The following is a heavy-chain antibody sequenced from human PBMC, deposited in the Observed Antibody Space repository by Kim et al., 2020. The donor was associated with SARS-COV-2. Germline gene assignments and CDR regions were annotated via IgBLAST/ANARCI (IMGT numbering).Heavy chain of an antibody. CDR1: GFTFSSYS. D-gene: IGHD2-15*01. Sequence: GGSLRLSCAASGFTFSSYSMNWVRQAPGKGLEWVSSISSSSSYIYYADSVKGRFTISRDNAKNSLYLQMNSLRAEDTAVYYCARDSSVVVVAATKALDYWGQGTLVTVSS. CDR2: ISSSSSYI. CDR3: ARDSSVVVVAATKALDY. V-gene: IGHV3-21*01. J-gene: IGHJ4*02.